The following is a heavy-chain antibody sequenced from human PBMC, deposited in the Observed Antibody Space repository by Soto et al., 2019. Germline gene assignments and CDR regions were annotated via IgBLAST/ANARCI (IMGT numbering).Heavy chain of an antibody. Sequence: QVQLQESGPGLVKPSQTLSLTCTVSGGSISSGGYYWSWIRQHPGKGLEWIGHIYHSGSTYYNPSLKSRVSISVDTSKNHFSLKLSSVTAADTAVYYCARDDYFGSGSNAYDIWGQGTMVTVSS. V-gene: IGHV4-31*03. CDR1: GGSISSGGYY. J-gene: IGHJ3*02. CDR2: IYHSGST. D-gene: IGHD3-10*01. CDR3: ARDDYFGSGSNAYDI.